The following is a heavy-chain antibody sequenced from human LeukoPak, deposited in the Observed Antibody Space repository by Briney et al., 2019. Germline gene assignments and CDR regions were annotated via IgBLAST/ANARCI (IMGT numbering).Heavy chain of an antibody. CDR3: ARDRRGMDV. CDR1: GGPISSGGYY. J-gene: IGHJ6*02. V-gene: IGHV4-31*03. Sequence: SETLSLTCTVSGGPISSGGYYWRWIRQQPGKGLEWTGYIYYSGSTYYNPSLKSRVTISVDTSKNQFSLKLSSVTAADTAVYYCARDRRGMDVWGQGTTVTVSS. CDR2: IYYSGST.